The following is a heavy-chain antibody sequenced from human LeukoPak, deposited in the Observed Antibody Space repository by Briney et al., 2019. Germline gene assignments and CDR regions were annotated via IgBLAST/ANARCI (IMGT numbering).Heavy chain of an antibody. CDR1: GGSISSYY. D-gene: IGHD3-22*01. CDR3: ARKPFTMIVARNYFDY. V-gene: IGHV4-59*12. J-gene: IGHJ4*02. CDR2: IYYSGST. Sequence: SSETLSLTCTVSGGSISSYYWSWIRQPPGKGLEWIGYIYYSGSTNYNPSLKSRVTISTDTSKNQFSLKLSSVTAADTAVYYCARKPFTMIVARNYFDYWGQGTLVTVSS.